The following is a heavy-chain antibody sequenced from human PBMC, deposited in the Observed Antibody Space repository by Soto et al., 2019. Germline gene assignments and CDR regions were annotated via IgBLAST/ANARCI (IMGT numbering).Heavy chain of an antibody. Sequence: EVQLVQSGAEVKKPGESLRISCKGSGYSFNSYWISWLRQMPGKGLEWMGRIDPSDINYNPSFQGHVTISADKSISTAYLQWSSLKASDTAMYYCARTRGQNCNGGNCYFGMDVWGQGTTVTVSS. J-gene: IGHJ6*02. CDR3: ARTRGQNCNGGNCYFGMDV. CDR2: IDPSDI. D-gene: IGHD2-15*01. V-gene: IGHV5-10-1*01. CDR1: GYSFNSYW.